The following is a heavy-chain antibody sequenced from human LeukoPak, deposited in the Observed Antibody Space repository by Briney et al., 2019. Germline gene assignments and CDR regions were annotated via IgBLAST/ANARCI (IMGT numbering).Heavy chain of an antibody. CDR1: GYTLTELS. Sequence: GASVKVSCKVSGYTLTELSMHLVRQAPGKGLEWMGGFDPEDGETIYAQKFQGRVTMTEDTSTDTAYMELSSLRSEDTAVYYCATGTSIIQRTYFDYWGQGTLVTVSS. J-gene: IGHJ4*02. CDR2: FDPEDGET. V-gene: IGHV1-24*01. D-gene: IGHD5-24*01. CDR3: ATGTSIIQRTYFDY.